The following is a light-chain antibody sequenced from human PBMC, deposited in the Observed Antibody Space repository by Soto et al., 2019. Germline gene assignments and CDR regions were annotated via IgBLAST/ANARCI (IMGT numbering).Light chain of an antibody. CDR3: SSYTGSYSFV. V-gene: IGLV2-8*01. CDR2: EVS. Sequence: QSVLTQPPSASGSPGQSVTISCTGTSSYVGSFNSVSWYQQHPGKAPKLMISEVSKRPSGVPDRFSGSKSGNTASLTVSGLQAEDEADYYCSSYTGSYSFVFGTGTKVTVL. J-gene: IGLJ1*01. CDR1: SSYVGSFNS.